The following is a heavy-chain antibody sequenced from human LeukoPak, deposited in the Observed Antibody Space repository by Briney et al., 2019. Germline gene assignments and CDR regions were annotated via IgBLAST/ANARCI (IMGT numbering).Heavy chain of an antibody. J-gene: IGHJ6*02. CDR3: ARGDDVVATPTYYGMDV. V-gene: IGHV4-30-2*01. CDR2: IYHSGST. Sequence: SETLSLTCAVSGGSISSGGYSWSWIRQPPGKGLEWIGYIYHSGSTYYNPSLKSRVTISVDRSKNQFSLRLSSVTAADTAVYYCARGDDVVATPTYYGMDVWGQGTTVTVSS. D-gene: IGHD5-12*01. CDR1: GGSISSGGYS.